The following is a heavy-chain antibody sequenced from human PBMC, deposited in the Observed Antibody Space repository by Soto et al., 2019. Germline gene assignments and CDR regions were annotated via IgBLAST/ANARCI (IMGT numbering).Heavy chain of an antibody. Sequence: PSQTLSLTCSISGDRVSSNSAAWNWIRPSPSRGLEWLGRTYYRSKWYNDYAVSVKSRITINPDTSKNQFSLQLNSVTPEDTAVYYCARDLAVRGWFDPWGQGTLVTVSS. V-gene: IGHV6-1*01. CDR1: GDRVSSNSAA. J-gene: IGHJ5*02. CDR2: TYYRSKWYN. CDR3: ARDLAVRGWFDP. D-gene: IGHD3-16*01.